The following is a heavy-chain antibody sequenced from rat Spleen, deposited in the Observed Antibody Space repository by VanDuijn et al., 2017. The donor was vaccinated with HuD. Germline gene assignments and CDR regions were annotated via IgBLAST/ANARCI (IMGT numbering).Heavy chain of an antibody. CDR3: ARHYYYDGGRGDY. CDR2: ISFDGSSS. V-gene: IGHV5-7*01. D-gene: IGHD1-12*02. Sequence: EVQLVESGGGLVQPGRSLKLSCAASGFTFSNYDMAWVRQAPKKGLEWVAFISFDGSSSYYRDSVKGRFTISRDNAESTLYLQMDSLRSEDTATYYCARHYYYDGGRGDYWGQGVMVTVSS. J-gene: IGHJ2*01. CDR1: GFTFSNYD.